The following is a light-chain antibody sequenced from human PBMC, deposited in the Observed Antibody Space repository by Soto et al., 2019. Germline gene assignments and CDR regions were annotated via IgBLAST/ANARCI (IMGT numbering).Light chain of an antibody. CDR3: SSFTGSITYV. CDR1: SSDVGGYNS. Sequence: QSVLTQPASVSGSPGQSITISCTGTSSDVGGYNSVSWYRQDPGKAPKLMIYDVTNRPSGVSNRFSGSKSGSTASLTISGLQAEDEADYYCSSFTGSITYVFGTGTKVTVL. V-gene: IGLV2-14*01. CDR2: DVT. J-gene: IGLJ1*01.